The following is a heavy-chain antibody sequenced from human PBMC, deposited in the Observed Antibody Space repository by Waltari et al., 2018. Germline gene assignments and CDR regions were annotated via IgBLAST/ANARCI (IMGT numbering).Heavy chain of an antibody. CDR1: GFSFEDYA. CDR3: AKDLYSGSDNRIFDF. Sequence: EVQLVESGGGLVQPGRSLRLSCAASGFSFEDYAVHWVRQAPGKGREWVSGNNWDSSDTAYADSVKSRFTISRDNAKNSLYLQMNSLRTEDTAFYYCAKDLYSGSDNRIFDFWGQGTLVTVSS. D-gene: IGHD1-26*01. CDR2: NNWDSSDT. J-gene: IGHJ4*02. V-gene: IGHV3-9*01.